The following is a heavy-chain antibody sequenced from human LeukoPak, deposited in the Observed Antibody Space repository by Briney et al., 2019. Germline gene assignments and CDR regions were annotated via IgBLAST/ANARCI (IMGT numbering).Heavy chain of an antibody. CDR1: GFTFSSYD. J-gene: IGHJ4*02. CDR3: ARGRYYYDSSGYYPFDY. Sequence: GGSLRLSCAASGFTFSSYDMHWVRQATGKGLEWVSAIGTAGDTYYPGSVKGRFTISRENAKNSLYLQMNSLRAGDTAVYYCARGRYYYDSSGYYPFDYWGQGTLATVSS. V-gene: IGHV3-13*01. D-gene: IGHD3-22*01. CDR2: IGTAGDT.